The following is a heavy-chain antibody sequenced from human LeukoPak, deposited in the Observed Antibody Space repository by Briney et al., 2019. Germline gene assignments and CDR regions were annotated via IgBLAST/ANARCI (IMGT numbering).Heavy chain of an antibody. CDR3: ARRSGNFQADYNFDY. J-gene: IGHJ4*02. Sequence: GESLKISCNASGYIFTNYWIAWVRQMPGKGLEWMGIIYPGDSDTRYSPSFQGQVTISADESISTAYLQWSSLKASDTAMYYCARRSGNFQADYNFDYWGQGTLVTVSS. V-gene: IGHV5-51*01. CDR2: IYPGDSDT. CDR1: GYIFTNYW. D-gene: IGHD1-26*01.